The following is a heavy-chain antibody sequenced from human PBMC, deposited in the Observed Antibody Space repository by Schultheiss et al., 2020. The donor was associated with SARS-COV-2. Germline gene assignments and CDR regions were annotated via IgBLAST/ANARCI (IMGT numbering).Heavy chain of an antibody. Sequence: SQTLSLTCAVYGGSFRGYYWSWIRQPPGKGLEWIGEINHSGSTNYNPSLKSRVTISVDTSKNQFSLKLSSVTAADTAVYYCARGIAAAGTKEFDYWGQGTLVTVSS. CDR3: ARGIAAAGTKEFDY. CDR1: GGSFRGYY. CDR2: INHSGST. J-gene: IGHJ4*02. V-gene: IGHV4-34*01. D-gene: IGHD6-13*01.